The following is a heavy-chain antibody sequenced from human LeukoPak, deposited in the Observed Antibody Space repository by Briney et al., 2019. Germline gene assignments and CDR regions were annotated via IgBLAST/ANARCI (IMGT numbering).Heavy chain of an antibody. D-gene: IGHD3/OR15-3a*01. CDR2: IYQTGST. V-gene: IGHV4-30-2*01. Sequence: PSETLSLTCAVSGGSLSSGGYSWSWIRQPPGKGLEWIGYIYQTGSTYYNPSLKSRVTISVDTSKNQFSLKLSSVTAADTAVYYCARYFGTWGQGTLVTVSS. J-gene: IGHJ4*02. CDR1: GGSLSSGGYS. CDR3: ARYFGT.